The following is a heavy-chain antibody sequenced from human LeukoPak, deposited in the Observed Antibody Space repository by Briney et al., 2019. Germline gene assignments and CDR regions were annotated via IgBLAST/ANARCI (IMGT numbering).Heavy chain of an antibody. D-gene: IGHD1-26*01. V-gene: IGHV4-61*02. J-gene: IGHJ3*02. CDR3: ARTMSWELLAVEGAFDI. CDR1: GGSISSGSYY. CDR2: IYTSGST. Sequence: SQTLSLTCTVSGGSISSGSYYWSWIRQPAGKGLEWIGRIYTSGSTNYNPSLKSRVTISVDTSKNQFSLKLSSVTAADTAVYYCARTMSWELLAVEGAFDIWGQGTMVTVSS.